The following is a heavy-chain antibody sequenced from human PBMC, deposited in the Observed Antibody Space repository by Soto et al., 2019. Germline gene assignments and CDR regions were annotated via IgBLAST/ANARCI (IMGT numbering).Heavy chain of an antibody. J-gene: IGHJ5*02. CDR2: IYFTGHP. V-gene: IGHV4-59*01. CDR1: GSTLSKYY. CDR3: ARDREGYVGDSFWFDP. D-gene: IGHD3-10*02. Sequence: QVQLQETGPGLVKPSETLSLTCTVSGSTLSKYYWSWIRQAPGKGLEWIGYIYFTGHPNYNPSLKSRVSMSVDTHTNQVSLEINSVTAADTAIYYCARDREGYVGDSFWFDPWGPGTLVIVSS.